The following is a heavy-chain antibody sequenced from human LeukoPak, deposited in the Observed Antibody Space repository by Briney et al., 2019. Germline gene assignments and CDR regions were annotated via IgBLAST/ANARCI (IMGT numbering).Heavy chain of an antibody. CDR2: IYSAGAT. Sequence: GGSLRLSCAASGFTVSDNYMTWVRQAPGKGPEWVSSIYSAGATHYAESVKGRFTISRDNSKNTLYLQMNSLRAEDMAVYYCARIEWERLGRAFDIWGQGTMVTVSS. J-gene: IGHJ3*02. D-gene: IGHD1-26*01. CDR1: GFTVSDNY. CDR3: ARIEWERLGRAFDI. V-gene: IGHV3-53*01.